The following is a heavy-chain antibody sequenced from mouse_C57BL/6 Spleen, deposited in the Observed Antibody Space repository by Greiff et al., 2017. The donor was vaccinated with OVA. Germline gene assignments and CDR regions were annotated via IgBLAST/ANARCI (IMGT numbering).Heavy chain of an antibody. CDR2: IYPGSGST. V-gene: IGHV1-55*01. J-gene: IGHJ3*01. D-gene: IGHD2-2*01. CDR3: ARRDYGYDPFAY. Sequence: QVQLQQPGAELVKPGASVKMSCKASGYTFTSYWITWVKQRPGQGLEWIGDIYPGSGSTNYNEKFKSKATLTVDTSSSTAYMQLSSLTSEDSAVYYCARRDYGYDPFAYWGQGTLVTVSA. CDR1: GYTFTSYW.